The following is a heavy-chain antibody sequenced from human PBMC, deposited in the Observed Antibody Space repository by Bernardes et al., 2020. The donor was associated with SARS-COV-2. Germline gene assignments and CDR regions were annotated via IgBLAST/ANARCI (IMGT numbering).Heavy chain of an antibody. CDR3: ARERYCSSTSCYLSSVY. Sequence: GGSLRLSCAASGFTFSSYWMHWVRQAPGKGLVWVSRINSDGSSTSYADSVKGRFTISRDKAKNTLYLQMNSLRAEDTAVYYCARERYCSSTSCYLSSVYWGQGTLVTVSS. D-gene: IGHD2-2*01. CDR2: INSDGSST. J-gene: IGHJ4*02. CDR1: GFTFSSYW. V-gene: IGHV3-74*01.